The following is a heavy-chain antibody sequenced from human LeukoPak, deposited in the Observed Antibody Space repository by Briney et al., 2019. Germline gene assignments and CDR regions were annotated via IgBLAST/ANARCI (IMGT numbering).Heavy chain of an antibody. D-gene: IGHD1-7*01. CDR2: ISASGYST. V-gene: IGHV3-23*01. CDR3: AKDVYNWNFYFDY. CDR1: GFTFSSYA. Sequence: GGPLRLSCAASGFTFSSYAMSWVRQAPGKGLEWVSAISASGYSTYYADSVKGRFTISRDNSKKTLYLQMNSLRAEDTAIFYCAKDVYNWNFYFDYWGQGTLVTVSS. J-gene: IGHJ4*02.